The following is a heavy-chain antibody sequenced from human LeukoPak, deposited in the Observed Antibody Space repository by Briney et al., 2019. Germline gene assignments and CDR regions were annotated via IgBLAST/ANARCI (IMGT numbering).Heavy chain of an antibody. CDR2: NSGSGGST. Sequence: GGSLRLSCAASGFTFSRYAMSWVRQAPGKGLEWVSGNSGSGGSTNYAEYVKGRFTISRDNSKNTLYLQMNSLRAEDTAVYYCAKDGINALTYYFDCWGQGTLVTVSS. J-gene: IGHJ4*02. CDR1: GFTFSRYA. CDR3: AKDGINALTYYFDC. V-gene: IGHV3-23*01. D-gene: IGHD4/OR15-4a*01.